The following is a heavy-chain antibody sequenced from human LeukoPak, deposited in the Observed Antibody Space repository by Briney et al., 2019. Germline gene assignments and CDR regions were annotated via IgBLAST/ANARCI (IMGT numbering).Heavy chain of an antibody. Sequence: PGGSLRLSCAASGFTVSTSYMNRVRQAPGKGLEWVSVIYGGGSTYYADSVRGRFTISRDNSKNTLYLQMNSLRAEDTAVYFCARGYSSGWPDFWGQGTLVTVSS. CDR3: ARGYSSGWPDF. CDR1: GFTVSTSY. CDR2: IYGGGST. V-gene: IGHV3-53*01. D-gene: IGHD6-25*01. J-gene: IGHJ4*02.